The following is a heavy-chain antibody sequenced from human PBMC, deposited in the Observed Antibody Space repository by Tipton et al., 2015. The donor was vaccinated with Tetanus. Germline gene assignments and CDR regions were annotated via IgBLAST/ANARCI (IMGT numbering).Heavy chain of an antibody. CDR3: ARHGHPSAVVARDASDI. D-gene: IGHD2-15*01. Sequence: TLSLTCAVTGGSISGPNWWSWVRQIPGKGLEWIGEVVVGDSNYNPSLKSRVTISLDKSKNEISLRLRSVTAADTAVYYCARHGHPSAVVARDASDIWGHGTMVNVSS. CDR2: VVVGDS. V-gene: IGHV4-4*02. J-gene: IGHJ3*02. CDR1: GGSISGPNW.